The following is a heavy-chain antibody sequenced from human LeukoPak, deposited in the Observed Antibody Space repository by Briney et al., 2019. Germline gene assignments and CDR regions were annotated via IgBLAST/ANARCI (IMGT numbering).Heavy chain of an antibody. CDR3: ARGSASYYDSSGYYVPLDY. CDR1: GGTFSSYA. Sequence: SVKVSCKASGGTFSSYAISWVRQAPGQGLEWMGGIIPIFGTANYAQKFQGRVTITADKSTSTAYMELSSLRSEDTAVYYCARGSASYYDSSGYYVPLDYWGQGTLVTVSS. V-gene: IGHV1-69*06. J-gene: IGHJ4*02. D-gene: IGHD3-22*01. CDR2: IIPIFGTA.